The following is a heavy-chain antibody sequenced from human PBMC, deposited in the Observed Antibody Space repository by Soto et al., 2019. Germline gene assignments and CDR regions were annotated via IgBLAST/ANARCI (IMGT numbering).Heavy chain of an antibody. CDR3: ARVGWVGSCWNNYYYYVMDV. V-gene: IGHV6-1*01. CDR2: TYYRSKWYN. D-gene: IGHD6-13*01. Sequence: PSQTLSLTCAISGDSVSSNSAAWNWIRQSPSRGLEWLGRTYYRSKWYNDYAVSVKSRITINPDTSKNQFSLQLNSVTPEDTAVYYCARVGWVGSCWNNYYYYVMDVWAQRTTVTVSS. J-gene: IGHJ6*02. CDR1: GDSVSSNSAA.